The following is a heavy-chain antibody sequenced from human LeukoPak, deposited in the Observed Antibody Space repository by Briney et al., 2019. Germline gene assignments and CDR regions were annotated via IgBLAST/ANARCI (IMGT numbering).Heavy chain of an antibody. CDR2: ISGSGGST. Sequence: GGSLRLSCAASGFTFSSYAMSWVRQAPGKGLEWVSAISGSGGSTYYADSVKGRFTISRDNSRNTLYLQMNSLRAEDTAVYYCAVRGTRLGELSHWGQGTLVTVSS. CDR1: GFTFSSYA. CDR3: AVRGTRLGELSH. V-gene: IGHV3-23*01. D-gene: IGHD3-16*02. J-gene: IGHJ4*02.